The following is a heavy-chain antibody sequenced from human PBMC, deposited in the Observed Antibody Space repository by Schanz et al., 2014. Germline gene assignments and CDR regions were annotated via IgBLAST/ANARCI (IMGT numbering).Heavy chain of an antibody. CDR3: ARSRGFDSIFDF. J-gene: IGHJ4*02. V-gene: IGHV3-48*01. D-gene: IGHD5-12*01. Sequence: EVQLVESGGVVVQPGGSLRLSCATSGFTFITYTMNWVRQTPGKGLEWVSFISSSGTSIYYADSVKGRFTISRDNAKNSLYLQMNSLRAEDTAVYYCARSRGFDSIFDFWGRGTLVTVSS. CDR1: GFTFITYT. CDR2: ISSSGTSI.